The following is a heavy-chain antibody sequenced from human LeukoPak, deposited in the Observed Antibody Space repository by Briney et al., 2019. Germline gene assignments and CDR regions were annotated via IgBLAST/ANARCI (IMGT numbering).Heavy chain of an antibody. Sequence: GGSLRLSCAASGFTFSSYAIHWVRQAPGKGLEWVAVLSYDGSNTYHADSVKGRFTISRDNSKNTLYLQMYSLRPEDTAVYYCARVPGIAATAYYYYAMDVWGQGTTVTVSS. V-gene: IGHV3-30-3*01. J-gene: IGHJ6*02. CDR2: LSYDGSNT. CDR3: ARVPGIAATAYYYYAMDV. CDR1: GFTFSSYA. D-gene: IGHD6-13*01.